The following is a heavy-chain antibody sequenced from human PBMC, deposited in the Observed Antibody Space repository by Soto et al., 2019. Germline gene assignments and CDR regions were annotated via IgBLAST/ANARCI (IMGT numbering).Heavy chain of an antibody. CDR3: AGDAGYGAGDSVNHYLDY. Sequence: VGSLRLSCAASGFTFGSDWMSWVRQAPGKGLEWLATIKMDASEKKYVDSVKGRFTMSRDNANNSLYLQMDRLRAEDTAVYYCAGDAGYGAGDSVNHYLDYWGHGTLVTVSS. CDR2: IKMDASEK. D-gene: IGHD3-10*01. CDR1: GFTFGSDW. J-gene: IGHJ4*01. V-gene: IGHV3-7*01.